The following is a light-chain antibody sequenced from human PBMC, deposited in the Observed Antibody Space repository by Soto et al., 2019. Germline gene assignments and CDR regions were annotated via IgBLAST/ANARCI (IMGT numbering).Light chain of an antibody. CDR2: GVS. J-gene: IGKJ4*01. CDR1: QNVNNNF. CDR3: QQHGASIT. Sequence: PGERATPSCRASQNVNNNFVAWYQQKPGQAPSLLIYGVSDRATGVPDRFSGSGSGTDFTLTISRLEPEDFAVYYCQQHGASITFGGGTRVENK. V-gene: IGKV3-20*01.